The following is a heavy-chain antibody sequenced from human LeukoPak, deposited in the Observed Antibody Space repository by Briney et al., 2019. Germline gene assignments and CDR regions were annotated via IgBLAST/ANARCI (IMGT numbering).Heavy chain of an antibody. Sequence: SETLSLTCTVSGGSISSSSYYWGWIRQPPGKGLEWIGYIYYSGSTNYNPSLKSRVTISVDTSKNQFSLKLSSVTAADTAVYYCARASAAGHYYYYYYMDVWGKGTTVTVSS. J-gene: IGHJ6*03. CDR3: ARASAAGHYYYYYYMDV. V-gene: IGHV4-61*05. CDR1: GGSISSSSYY. CDR2: IYYSGST. D-gene: IGHD6-13*01.